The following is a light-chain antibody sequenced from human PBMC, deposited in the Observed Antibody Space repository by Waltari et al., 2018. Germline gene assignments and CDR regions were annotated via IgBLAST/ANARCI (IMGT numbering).Light chain of an antibody. CDR3: QQLDKYPLT. CDR2: DAS. Sequence: DIQMTQSPSTLSASVGDRVTITCRASQSVSSWLAWYRQKPGEAPKLLIYDASSLESGVPSRFSGSGSGTEFTLTISSLQSDDFATYYCQQLDKYPLTFGGGTKVEIK. J-gene: IGKJ4*01. CDR1: QSVSSW. V-gene: IGKV1-5*01.